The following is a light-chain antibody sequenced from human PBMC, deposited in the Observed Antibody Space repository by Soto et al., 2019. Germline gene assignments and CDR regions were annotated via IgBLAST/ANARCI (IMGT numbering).Light chain of an antibody. Sequence: EIVMTQSPATLSVSPGERATLSCRASQSVSNTLAWYQQKPGQAPRLLMYGASARATGIPARFSGSGSGTEFTLTISSLQSEDFVVYYCQQYNRWPLTFGGGTKVEIK. J-gene: IGKJ4*01. CDR3: QQYNRWPLT. V-gene: IGKV3-15*01. CDR2: GAS. CDR1: QSVSNT.